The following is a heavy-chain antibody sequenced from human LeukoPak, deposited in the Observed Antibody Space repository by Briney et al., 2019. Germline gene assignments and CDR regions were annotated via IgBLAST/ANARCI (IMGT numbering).Heavy chain of an antibody. J-gene: IGHJ4*02. D-gene: IGHD3-10*01. Sequence: GGSLRLSCTASGFTFNRDWTAWVRQAPGKGLEWVGRIRSKANSYATTYAASVKGRFTISRDDSKNTAYLQMNSLKTEDTAVYYCTSRGFGELQKSYNYWGQGTLVTVSS. V-gene: IGHV3-73*01. CDR1: GFTFNRDW. CDR2: IRSKANSYAT. CDR3: TSRGFGELQKSYNY.